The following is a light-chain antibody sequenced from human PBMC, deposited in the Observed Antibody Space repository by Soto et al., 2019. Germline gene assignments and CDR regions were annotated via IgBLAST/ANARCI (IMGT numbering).Light chain of an antibody. V-gene: IGKV3-15*01. CDR3: QQYHDWPPIT. CDR2: GAS. J-gene: IGKJ3*01. CDR1: RSISSD. Sequence: EVVMTQSPGTLSLSAGERATVSCRASRSISSDLAWYQQKPGQAPRLLIYGASTRATDIPARFSGGGSGTEFTLTISSLQSEDSAIYYCQQYHDWPPITFGPGTKVHIK.